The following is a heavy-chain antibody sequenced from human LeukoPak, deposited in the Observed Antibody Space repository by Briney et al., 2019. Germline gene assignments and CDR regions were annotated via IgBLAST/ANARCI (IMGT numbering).Heavy chain of an antibody. CDR3: ATGSGYYYGH. J-gene: IGHJ4*02. V-gene: IGHV3-33*03. CDR2: VYADGNTK. D-gene: IGHD3-22*01. Sequence: TGGSLRLSCAASGFTFSSYWMSWVRQAPGKGLEWVAVVYADGNTKYNVDAVKGRFTISRDNSKNILYVQMNSLRAEDTAVYYCATGSGYYYGHWGQGTLVTVSS. CDR1: GFTFSSYW.